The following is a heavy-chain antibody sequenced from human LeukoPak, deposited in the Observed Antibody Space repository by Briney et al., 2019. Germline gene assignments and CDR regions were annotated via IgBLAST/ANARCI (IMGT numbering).Heavy chain of an antibody. CDR3: AKESLYCSSTSCYSAAEYFQH. CDR1: GFTFSSYN. CDR2: ISGSGGST. J-gene: IGHJ1*01. V-gene: IGHV3-23*01. D-gene: IGHD2-2*02. Sequence: GGSLRLSCAATGFTFSSYNMNWVRQAPGKGLEWVSAISGSGGSTYYADSVKGRFTISRDNSKNTLYLQMNSLRAEDTAVYYCAKESLYCSSTSCYSAAEYFQHWGQGTLVTVSS.